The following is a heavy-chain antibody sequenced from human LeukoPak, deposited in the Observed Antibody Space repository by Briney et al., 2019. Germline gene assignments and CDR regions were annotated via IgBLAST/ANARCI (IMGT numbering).Heavy chain of an antibody. CDR2: ISGSGGST. CDR1: GFTFSSYA. V-gene: IGHV3-23*01. Sequence: PGGSLRLSCAASGFTFSSYAMSWVRQAPGKGLEWVSAISGSGGSTYYADSVKGRFTISRDNSKNTLYLQMNSLRAEDTAVYYCAKDLCSGGSCYSSYYYYGMDVWGQGTTVTVPS. CDR3: AKDLCSGGSCYSSYYYYGMDV. D-gene: IGHD2-15*01. J-gene: IGHJ6*02.